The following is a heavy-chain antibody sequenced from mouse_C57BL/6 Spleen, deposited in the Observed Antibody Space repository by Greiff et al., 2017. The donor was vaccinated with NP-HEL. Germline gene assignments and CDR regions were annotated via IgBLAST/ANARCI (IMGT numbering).Heavy chain of an antibody. CDR2: IWSDGST. CDR3: ATHYDYGAWFAY. CDR1: GFSLTSYG. D-gene: IGHD2-4*01. V-gene: IGHV2-6*03. J-gene: IGHJ3*01. Sequence: VQLQQSGPGLVAPSQSLSITCTVSGFSLTSYGVHWVRQPPGKGLEWLVVIWSDGSTTYNSALKSRLSINKDNSKSQVFLKMNSLQTDDTAMYYCATHYDYGAWFAYWGQGTLVTVSA.